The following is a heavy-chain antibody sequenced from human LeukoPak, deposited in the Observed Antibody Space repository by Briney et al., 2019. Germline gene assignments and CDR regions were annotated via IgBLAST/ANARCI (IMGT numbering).Heavy chain of an antibody. CDR3: ARMPLVVVVAAGFDY. D-gene: IGHD2-15*01. J-gene: IGHJ4*02. CDR1: GGSISSSSYY. CDR2: IYYSGST. V-gene: IGHV4-39*01. Sequence: SETLSLTCTVSGGSISSSSYYWGRIRQPPGKGLEWIGSIYYSGSTYYNPSLKSRVTISVDTSKNQFSLKLSSVTAADTAVYYCARMPLVVVVAAGFDYWGQGTLVTVSS.